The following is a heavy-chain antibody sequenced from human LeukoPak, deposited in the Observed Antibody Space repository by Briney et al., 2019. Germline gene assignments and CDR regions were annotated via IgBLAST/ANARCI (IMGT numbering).Heavy chain of an antibody. CDR2: ISSSGSTI. J-gene: IGHJ4*02. CDR1: GFTFSSYE. V-gene: IGHV3-48*03. Sequence: PGGSLRLSCAASGFTFSSYEMNWVRQAPGKGLEWVSYISSSGSTIYYADSVKGRFTISRDNAKNSLYLQMNSLRAEDTAVYYCARDEQQLGAGNSGFDYWGQGTLATVSS. CDR3: ARDEQQLGAGNSGFDY. D-gene: IGHD6-13*01.